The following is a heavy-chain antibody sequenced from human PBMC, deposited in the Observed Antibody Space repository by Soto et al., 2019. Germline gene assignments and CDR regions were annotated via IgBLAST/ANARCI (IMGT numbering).Heavy chain of an antibody. V-gene: IGHV3-74*01. Sequence: EVQLVESGGGLVQPGGSLRLSCAASGFTFSSYWMHWVRQAPGKGLVWVSRINSDGSSTSYADSVKGRFTISRDNAKNTLYLQMNSLRAEDTAVYYCARAAAGGDWFDPWGQGTLVTVSS. CDR2: INSDGSST. J-gene: IGHJ5*02. CDR1: GFTFSSYW. D-gene: IGHD6-13*01. CDR3: ARAAAGGDWFDP.